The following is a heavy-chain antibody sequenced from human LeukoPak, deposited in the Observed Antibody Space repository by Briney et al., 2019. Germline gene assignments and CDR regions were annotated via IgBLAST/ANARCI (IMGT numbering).Heavy chain of an antibody. V-gene: IGHV3-11*04. CDR3: ARDRYYDFWSGYFDY. Sequence: PGGSLRLSCAVSGFTFSDYYMTWIRQAPGKGLEWVSYISNSGDAIYYADSVKGRFTISRDNARNSVYLQMNSLRAEDTAVYYCARDRYYDFWSGYFDYWGQGNLVTVSS. D-gene: IGHD3-3*01. CDR2: ISNSGDAI. J-gene: IGHJ4*02. CDR1: GFTFSDYY.